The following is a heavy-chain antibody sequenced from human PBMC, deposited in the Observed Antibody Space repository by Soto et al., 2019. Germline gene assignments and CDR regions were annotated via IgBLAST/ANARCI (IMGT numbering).Heavy chain of an antibody. V-gene: IGHV4-39*01. Sequence: SETLSLTCTVSGGSISSSSYYWGWIRQPPGKGLEWIGSIYYSGSTYYNPSLKSRVTISVDTSKNQFSLKLSSVTAADTAVYYCARPLWFGTNYYMDVWGKGTTVTVSS. D-gene: IGHD3-10*01. CDR3: ARPLWFGTNYYMDV. J-gene: IGHJ6*03. CDR1: GGSISSSSYY. CDR2: IYYSGST.